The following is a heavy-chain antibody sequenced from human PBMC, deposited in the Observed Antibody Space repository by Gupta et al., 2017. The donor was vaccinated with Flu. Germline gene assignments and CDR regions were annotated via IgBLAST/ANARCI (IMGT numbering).Heavy chain of an antibody. CDR3: ARVGDSGYDDFDY. V-gene: IGHV1-69*01. CDR1: GGPFSSYA. J-gene: IGHJ4*02. CDR2: IIPIFGTA. Sequence: QVQVVQSGAEGQKPGSSVKVSCKASGGPFSSYAISWVRQAPGQGLEWMGGIIPIFGTANYAQKFQGRVTITADESTSTAYMELSSLRSEDTAVYYCARVGDSGYDDFDYWGQGTLVTVSS. D-gene: IGHD5-12*01.